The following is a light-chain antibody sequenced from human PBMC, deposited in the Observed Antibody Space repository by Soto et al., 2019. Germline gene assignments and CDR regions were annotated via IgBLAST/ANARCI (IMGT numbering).Light chain of an antibody. CDR3: QLYNTSSSWT. CDR2: DAS. J-gene: IGKJ1*01. Sequence: DIQMTQGPSTLSASVGDRVTITCRASQSVSFYLAWYQQKPGKAPKVLIYDASTLESGVPSRFSGSGSGTEFTLTISSLLPDDYATNYCQLYNTSSSWTFGQGTKVAIK. V-gene: IGKV1-5*01. CDR1: QSVSFY.